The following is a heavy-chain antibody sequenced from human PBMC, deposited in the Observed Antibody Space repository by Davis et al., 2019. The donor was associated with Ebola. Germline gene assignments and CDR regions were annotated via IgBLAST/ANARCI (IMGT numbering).Heavy chain of an antibody. CDR1: AFTFSSYA. D-gene: IGHD3-3*01. Sequence: GASLRLSCAASAFTFSSYAMHWVRQAPGKGLEWVAVISYDGSNKYYADSVKGRFTISRDNSKNTQYLEMNSLRAEDTAVYYCAREGRVFGCDYWGQGALVTVSS. V-gene: IGHV3-30-3*01. CDR3: AREGRVFGCDY. CDR2: ISYDGSNK. J-gene: IGHJ4*02.